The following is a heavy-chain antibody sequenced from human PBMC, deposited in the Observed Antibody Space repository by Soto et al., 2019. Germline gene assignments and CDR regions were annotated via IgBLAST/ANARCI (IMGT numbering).Heavy chain of an antibody. Sequence: QVHLQESGPGLVRPSGTLSLTCAVSGASITSTTSHNWWSWVRQPPGKGLEWIGEIYHSGSTNYSPSLKSRVTMSVDKSTNQVSMKLTAVTGADTAVYCCARMVGATLVDFWGQGTLVTVSS. CDR2: IYHSGST. J-gene: IGHJ4*02. V-gene: IGHV4-4*01. CDR1: GASITSTTSHNW. D-gene: IGHD1-26*01. CDR3: ARMVGATLVDF.